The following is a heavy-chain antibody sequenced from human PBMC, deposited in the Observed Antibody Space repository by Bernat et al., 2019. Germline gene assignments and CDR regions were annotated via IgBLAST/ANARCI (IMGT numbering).Heavy chain of an antibody. CDR1: GFTFSSYA. CDR3: ARGHSFYSGSYFNAFDI. V-gene: IGHV3-30-3*01. J-gene: IGHJ3*02. D-gene: IGHD1-26*01. CDR2: ISYDGSNK. Sequence: QVQLVESGGGVVQPGRSLRLSCAASGFTFSSYAMHWVRQAPGKGLEWVAVISYDGSNKYYADSVKGRFTISRDNSKNKLYLQMNSLRAEDTAVYYCARGHSFYSGSYFNAFDIWGQGTMVTVSS.